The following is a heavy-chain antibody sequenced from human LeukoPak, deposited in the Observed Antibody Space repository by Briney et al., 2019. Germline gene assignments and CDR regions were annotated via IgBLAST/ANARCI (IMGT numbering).Heavy chain of an antibody. CDR2: IYYSGNT. CDR1: GGSISNYY. J-gene: IGHJ4*02. V-gene: IGHV4-59*01. CDR3: ARFSDYGDLRYFDY. D-gene: IGHD4-17*01. Sequence: PSETLSLTCTVSGGSISNYYWSWIRQPPGKELEWIGYIYYSGNTNYNPSLKSRVTILVDTSKNQFSLKLSSVTAADTAVYYCARFSDYGDLRYFDYWGQGTLVTVSS.